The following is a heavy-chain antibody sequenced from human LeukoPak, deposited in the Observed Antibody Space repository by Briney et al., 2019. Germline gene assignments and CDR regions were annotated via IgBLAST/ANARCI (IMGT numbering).Heavy chain of an antibody. CDR1: GFTFSNYW. CDR2: INGDGSSI. V-gene: IGHV3-74*01. CDR3: AKDWGSGNYYLFYFEY. D-gene: IGHD3-10*01. J-gene: IGHJ4*02. Sequence: GGSLRLSCAASGFTFSNYWMHWVRQTPGKGLVWVSRINGDGSSIAYADSVKGRFTTSRDNAKNTLYLQMNSLRAEDTAVYYCAKDWGSGNYYLFYFEYWGQGTLVTVSS.